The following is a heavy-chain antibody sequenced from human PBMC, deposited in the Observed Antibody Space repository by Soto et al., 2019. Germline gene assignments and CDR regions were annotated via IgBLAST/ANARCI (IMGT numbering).Heavy chain of an antibody. CDR3: ASSYYDILTGYRSRGGYYYGMDV. CDR2: IYSGGST. J-gene: IGHJ6*02. V-gene: IGHV3-53*01. CDR1: GFTVSSNY. Sequence: PGGSLRLSCAASGFTVSSNYMSWVRQAPGKGLEWVSVIYSGGSTYYADSVKGRFTISRDNSKNTLYLQMNSLRAEDTAVYYCASSYYDILTGYRSRGGYYYGMDVWGQGTTVTVSS. D-gene: IGHD3-9*01.